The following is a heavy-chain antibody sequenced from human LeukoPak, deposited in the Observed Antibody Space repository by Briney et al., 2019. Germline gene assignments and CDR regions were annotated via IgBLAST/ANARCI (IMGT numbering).Heavy chain of an antibody. J-gene: IGHJ4*02. CDR3: AKDLRIAAAGTYFDY. CDR1: GFTFSSYA. V-gene: IGHV3-23*01. D-gene: IGHD6-13*01. CDR2: ISGSGGST. Sequence: PGGSLRLSCAASGFTFSSYAMSWVRQAPGKGLEWVSAISGSGGSTYYADSVKGRITISRDNSKNTLYLQMNSLRAEDTAVYYCAKDLRIAAAGTYFDYWGQGTLVTVSS.